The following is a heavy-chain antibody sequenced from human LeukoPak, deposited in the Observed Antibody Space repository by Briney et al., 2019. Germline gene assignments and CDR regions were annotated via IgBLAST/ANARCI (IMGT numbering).Heavy chain of an antibody. J-gene: IGHJ5*02. Sequence: SQTLSLTCTVSGGSISSGSYYWSWIRQPPGKGLEWIGYIYYSGSTNYNPSLKSRVTISVDTSKNQFSLKLSSVTAADTAVYYCARDWQDDGLGNWFDPWGQGTLVTVSS. CDR2: IYYSGST. D-gene: IGHD6-19*01. CDR3: ARDWQDDGLGNWFDP. CDR1: GGSISSGSYY. V-gene: IGHV4-61*01.